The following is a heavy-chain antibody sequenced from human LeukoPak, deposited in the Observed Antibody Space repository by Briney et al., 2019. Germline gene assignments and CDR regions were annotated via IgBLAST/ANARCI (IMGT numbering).Heavy chain of an antibody. CDR1: GFSLSTSGVG. CDR3: AHADYDILTGYRHFDY. J-gene: IGHJ4*02. V-gene: IGHV2-5*02. Sequence: SGPTLVKPTQTLTLTCTFSGFSLSTSGVGVGWIRQPPGNALEWLALIYWDDDKRYSPSLKSRLTITKDTSKNQVVLTMTNMNPVDTATYYCAHADYDILTGYRHFDYWGQGTLVTVSS. CDR2: IYWDDDK. D-gene: IGHD3-9*01.